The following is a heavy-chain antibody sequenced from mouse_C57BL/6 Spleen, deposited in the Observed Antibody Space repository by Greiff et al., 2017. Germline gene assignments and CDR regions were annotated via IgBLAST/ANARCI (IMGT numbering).Heavy chain of an antibody. CDR2: IYPSDSET. V-gene: IGHV1-61*01. CDR1: GYTFTSYW. CDR3: ARLDGYYDWYFDV. Sequence: QVQLQQPGAELVRPGSSVKLSCKASGYTFTSYWMDWVKQRPGQGLEWIGNIYPSDSETHYNQKFKDKATLTVDKSSSTAYMQLSSLTSEDSAVYYCARLDGYYDWYFDVWGTGTTVTVSS. D-gene: IGHD2-3*01. J-gene: IGHJ1*03.